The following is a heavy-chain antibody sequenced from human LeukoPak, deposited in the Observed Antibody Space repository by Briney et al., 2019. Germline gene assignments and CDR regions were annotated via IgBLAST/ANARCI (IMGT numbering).Heavy chain of an antibody. J-gene: IGHJ4*02. D-gene: IGHD7-27*01. CDR2: IYTSGST. CDR3: ARGIPNWGSEVDYFDF. CDR1: VGSISSFY. V-gene: IGHV4-4*07. Sequence: PSQTLSLTCTVSVGSISSFYWSWIRQPARKGLEWVVRIYTSGSTNYNPSLKSRVTISVDKSKNQFSLKLSSVTAADTAVYYCARGIPNWGSEVDYFDFWGQGTLVTVSP.